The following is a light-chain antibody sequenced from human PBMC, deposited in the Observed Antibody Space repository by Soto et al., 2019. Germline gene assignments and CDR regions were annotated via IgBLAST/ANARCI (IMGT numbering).Light chain of an antibody. CDR1: QRISTS. CDR3: QQSYLTPRT. J-gene: IGKJ2*01. Sequence: IKMTQPPSSLSASVGERVTIPCRASQRISTSLNWNQHKVGRAPKLLIYAASSLQPGVPSRFSGSGSGTDFTLTISSLQPEDFATYYCQQSYLTPRTFGQGTKLEIK. CDR2: AAS. V-gene: IGKV1-39*01.